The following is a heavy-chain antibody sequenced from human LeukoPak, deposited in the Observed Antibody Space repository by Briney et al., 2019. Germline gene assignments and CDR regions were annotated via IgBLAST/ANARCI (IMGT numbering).Heavy chain of an antibody. V-gene: IGHV1-69*13. CDR1: GGTFSSYA. CDR3: AKAGAVVVVAAKFFDY. J-gene: IGHJ4*02. CDR2: IIPIFGTA. Sequence: SVKVSFKASGGTFSSYAISWVRQAPGQGLEWMGGIIPIFGTANYTQKFQGRVTITADESTSTAYMELSSLRSEDTAVYYCAKAGAVVVVAAKFFDYWGQGTLVTVSS. D-gene: IGHD2-15*01.